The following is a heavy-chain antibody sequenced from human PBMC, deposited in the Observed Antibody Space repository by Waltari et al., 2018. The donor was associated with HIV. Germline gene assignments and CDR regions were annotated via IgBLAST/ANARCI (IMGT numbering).Heavy chain of an antibody. J-gene: IGHJ4*02. Sequence: EVQLVESGGGLVKPGGSLTLTCVASGFSISNYTMNWVRQAPGKGMEWVSSISKKSDYIYTADSMRGRVTISRDNAGNSLFRHMYSLRVEDSAMYYCARDPVGFCSGGSCQWDYWGQGSLVTVSS. CDR2: ISKKSDYI. D-gene: IGHD2-15*01. CDR1: GFSISNYT. CDR3: ARDPVGFCSGGSCQWDY. V-gene: IGHV3-21*02.